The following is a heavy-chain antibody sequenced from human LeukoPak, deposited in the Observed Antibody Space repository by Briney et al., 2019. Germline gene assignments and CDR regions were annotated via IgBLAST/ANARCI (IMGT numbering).Heavy chain of an antibody. CDR3: AKDQTTVAMILDY. CDR2: IWYGGSNK. V-gene: IGHV3-30*02. D-gene: IGHD4-23*01. CDR1: GFTFSSYG. J-gene: IGHJ4*02. Sequence: PGGSLRLSCAASGFTFSSYGMHWVRQAPGKGLEWVAVIWYGGSNKYYADSVKGRFTISRDNSKNTLYLQMNSLRAEDAAVYYCAKDQTTVAMILDYWGQGTLVTVSS.